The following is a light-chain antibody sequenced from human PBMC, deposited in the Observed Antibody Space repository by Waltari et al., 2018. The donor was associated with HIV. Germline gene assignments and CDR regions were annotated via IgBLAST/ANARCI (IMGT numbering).Light chain of an antibody. J-gene: IGKJ2*01. CDR3: QQSYDAPYT. CDR1: QSIRNY. Sequence: DIQMTQSPSSLSASVGDRVTISCRSGQSIRNYLNWYQQKPGKAPKLLIYAASSLQSGFPSRFSGSASGTDFTLTISSLQPEDFATYYCQQSYDAPYTFGQGTKLEIK. CDR2: AAS. V-gene: IGKV1-39*01.